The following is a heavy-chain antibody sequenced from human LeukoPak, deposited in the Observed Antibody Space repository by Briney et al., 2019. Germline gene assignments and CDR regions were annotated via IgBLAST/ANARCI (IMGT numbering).Heavy chain of an antibody. CDR2: ISYDGSNK. J-gene: IGHJ4*02. CDR3: AKAIRVITIFGAIGY. D-gene: IGHD3-3*01. CDR1: GFTFSSYG. Sequence: PGRSLRLSCAASGFTFSSYGMHWVRQAPGKGLEWVAVISYDGSNKYYADSVKGRFTISRDNSKNTLYLQMNSLRAEDTAVYYCAKAIRVITIFGAIGYWGQGTLVTVSS. V-gene: IGHV3-30*18.